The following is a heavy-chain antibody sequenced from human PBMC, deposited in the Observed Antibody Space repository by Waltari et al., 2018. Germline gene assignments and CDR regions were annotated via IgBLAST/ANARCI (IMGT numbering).Heavy chain of an antibody. Sequence: QVQLVQSGAEVKKPGSSVKVSCKASGGTFSSYAISWVRQAPGQGLEWMGGISPIFCTANDAQKFQGRVTITADESTSTAYMELSSLRSEDTAVYYCATQPRDGYNVPNYYYMDVWGKGTTVTVSS. V-gene: IGHV1-69*01. CDR1: GGTFSSYA. CDR2: ISPIFCTA. D-gene: IGHD5-12*01. CDR3: ATQPRDGYNVPNYYYMDV. J-gene: IGHJ6*03.